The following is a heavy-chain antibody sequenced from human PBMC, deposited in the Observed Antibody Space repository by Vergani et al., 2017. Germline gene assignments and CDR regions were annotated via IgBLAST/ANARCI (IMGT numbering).Heavy chain of an antibody. Sequence: QVQLVQSGAEVKKPGASVKVSCKASGYTFTGYYMHWVRPAPGQGLEWMGWINPNRGGTNYAQKFQGRVNMTRDTSLSTAYMGLSRLRSDDTAVFYCARSGSSWYGAGYFDYWGQGTLVTVSS. CDR3: ARSGSSWYGAGYFDY. CDR2: INPNRGGT. V-gene: IGHV1-2*02. D-gene: IGHD6-13*01. J-gene: IGHJ4*02. CDR1: GYTFTGYY.